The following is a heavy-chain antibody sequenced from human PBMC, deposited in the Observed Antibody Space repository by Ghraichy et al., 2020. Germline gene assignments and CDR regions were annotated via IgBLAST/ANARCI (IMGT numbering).Heavy chain of an antibody. Sequence: GGSLRLSCAASGFTFSDHYMDWVRQAPGKGLEWVGHIRNKANSYTTEYAASVKVRFSISREESKNSLYLQMNSLKTEDTAVYYCARVPPTHYNMDVWGQGTTVTVSS. V-gene: IGHV3-72*01. CDR3: ARVPPTHYNMDV. D-gene: IGHD1-1*01. J-gene: IGHJ6*02. CDR2: IRNKANSYTT. CDR1: GFTFSDHY.